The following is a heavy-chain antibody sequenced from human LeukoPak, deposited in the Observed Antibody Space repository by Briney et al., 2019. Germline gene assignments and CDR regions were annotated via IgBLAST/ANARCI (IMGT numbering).Heavy chain of an antibody. D-gene: IGHD5-18*01. CDR3: AKVDPRGRGNNLDAFHI. J-gene: IGHJ3*02. V-gene: IGHV3-74*01. Sequence: GGSLRLSCAASGFTFSSYWMHWVRHAPGKGLVWVSRINTDGSSTSYADSVKGRFTISRDNAKNTLYLQMNSLRAEDTAVYYCAKVDPRGRGNNLDAFHIWGQGTMVTVSS. CDR2: INTDGSST. CDR1: GFTFSSYW.